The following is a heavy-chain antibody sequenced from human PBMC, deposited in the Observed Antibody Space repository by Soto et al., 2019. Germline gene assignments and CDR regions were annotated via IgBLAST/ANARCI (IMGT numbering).Heavy chain of an antibody. CDR3: VRDIRRPSYFHFDY. CDR1: GYTFTSYG. D-gene: IGHD3-10*01. J-gene: IGHJ4*02. CDR2: ISAYNGNT. Sequence: ASVKVSCKASGYTFTSYGISWVRQAPGQGLEWMGWISAYNGNTNYAQKLQGRVTMTTDTSTSTAYMELRSLRSDDTAVYYCVRDIRRPSYFHFDYRGQRTLDTVSS. V-gene: IGHV1-18*01.